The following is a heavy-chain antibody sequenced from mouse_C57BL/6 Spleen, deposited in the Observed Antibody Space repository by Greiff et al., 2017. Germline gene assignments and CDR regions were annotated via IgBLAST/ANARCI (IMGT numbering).Heavy chain of an antibody. V-gene: IGHV1-47*01. CDR1: GYTFTTYP. CDR2: FHPYNDDT. D-gene: IGHD1-1*01. CDR3: ARHYYGSSHWYFDV. Sequence: QVQLKQSGAELVKPGASVKMSCKASGYTFTTYPIEWMKQNHGKSLEWIGNFHPYNDDTKYNEKFKGKATLTVEKSSSTVYLELSRLTSDDSAVYYCARHYYGSSHWYFDVWGTGTTVTVSS. J-gene: IGHJ1*03.